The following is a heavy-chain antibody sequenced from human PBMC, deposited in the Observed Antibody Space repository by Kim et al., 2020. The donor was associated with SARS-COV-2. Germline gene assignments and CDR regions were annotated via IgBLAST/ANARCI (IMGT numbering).Heavy chain of an antibody. CDR1: GFTLNTYW. Sequence: GGSLRLSCVASGFTLNTYWINWVRQAPGKGLVWVSRISNGGSSTHYADSVKGRFTMSRDNAENTVILQMHSLRAEDTAVYYCARGGFSSGFDVWGQGTTVTISS. J-gene: IGHJ6*02. CDR3: ARGGFSSGFDV. D-gene: IGHD6-13*01. CDR2: ISNGGSST. V-gene: IGHV3-74*01.